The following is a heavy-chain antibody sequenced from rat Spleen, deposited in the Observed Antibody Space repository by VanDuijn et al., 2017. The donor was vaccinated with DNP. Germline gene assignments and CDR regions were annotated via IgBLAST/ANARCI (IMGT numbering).Heavy chain of an antibody. CDR1: GFTFSDYY. CDR2: IRYDGGRT. J-gene: IGHJ2*01. V-gene: IGHV5-22*01. D-gene: IGHD4-3*01. CDR3: ARWLDSGYYVDY. Sequence: EVQLVESGGGSVQPGRSLKLSCAASGFTFSDYYMAWVRQAPTKGLEWVAYIRYDGGRTYYGDSVKGRFTISRDNEKTTLYLQMNSLRSEDMATYYCARWLDSGYYVDYWGQGVMVTVSS.